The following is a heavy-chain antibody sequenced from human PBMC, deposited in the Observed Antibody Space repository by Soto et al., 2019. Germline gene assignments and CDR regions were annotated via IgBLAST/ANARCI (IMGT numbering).Heavy chain of an antibody. CDR1: GGSISSGGYY. CDR3: ASSAQPARDYPKAFDI. Sequence: SETLSLTCTVSGGSISSGGYYWSWIRQHPGKGLEWIGYIYYSGSTYYNPSLKSRVTISVDTSKNQFSLKLSSVTAADTAVYYCASSAQPARDYPKAFDIWGQGTMVTVSS. V-gene: IGHV4-31*03. D-gene: IGHD4-17*01. J-gene: IGHJ3*02. CDR2: IYYSGST.